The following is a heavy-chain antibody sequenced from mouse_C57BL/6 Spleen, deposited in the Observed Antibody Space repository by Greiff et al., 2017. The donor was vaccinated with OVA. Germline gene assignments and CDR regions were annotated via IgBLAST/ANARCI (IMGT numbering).Heavy chain of an antibody. CDR3: TRADYGSSQYYFDY. D-gene: IGHD1-1*01. V-gene: IGHV5-9-1*02. J-gene: IGHJ2*01. Sequence: EVKVVESGEGLVKPGLSLKLSCAASGFTFSSYAMSWVRQTPEKRLEWVAYISSGGDYIYYADTVKGRFTISRDNARNTLYLQMSSLKSEDTAMYYCTRADYGSSQYYFDYWGQGTTLTVSS. CDR2: ISSGGDYI. CDR1: GFTFSSYA.